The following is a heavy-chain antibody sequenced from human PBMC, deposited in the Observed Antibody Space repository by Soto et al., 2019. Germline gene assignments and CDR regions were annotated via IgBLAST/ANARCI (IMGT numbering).Heavy chain of an antibody. CDR3: ARSLPYDFWSGYPNWFDP. Sequence: LRLSCAASGFTFSDYYMSWIRQAPGKGLEWVSYISDSGSTISYADSVKGRFTISRDNSKTKNSLYLQMNSLRAEDAAVYYCARSLPYDFWSGYPNWFDPWGQGTLVTVSS. CDR1: GFTFSDYY. V-gene: IGHV3-11*01. J-gene: IGHJ5*02. CDR2: ISDSGSTI. D-gene: IGHD3-3*01.